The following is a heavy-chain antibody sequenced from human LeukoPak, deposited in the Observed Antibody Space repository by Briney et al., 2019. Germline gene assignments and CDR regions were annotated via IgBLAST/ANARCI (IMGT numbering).Heavy chain of an antibody. CDR3: ARGGKQWLEKDY. CDR1: GFTFSSYA. V-gene: IGHV3-23*01. CDR2: ISGSGNYT. J-gene: IGHJ4*02. Sequence: GGSLRLSCEVSGFTFSSYAMTWVRQAPGKGLEWVSAISGSGNYTYYADSVRGRFTISRDISKYALYLQMNSLRAEDTAVYYCARGGKQWLEKDYWGQGTLVTVSS. D-gene: IGHD6-19*01.